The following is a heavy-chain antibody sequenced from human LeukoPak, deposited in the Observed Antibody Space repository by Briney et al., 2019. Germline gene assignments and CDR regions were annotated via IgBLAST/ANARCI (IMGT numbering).Heavy chain of an antibody. J-gene: IGHJ2*01. CDR3: ARLSLMNPQLAYWYFDV. CDR1: GGPFSGYY. D-gene: IGHD1-1*01. V-gene: IGHV4-34*01. CDR2: VTRNGDI. Sequence: PSETLSLTCAVYGGPFSGYYWSWIRQPPGMGLEWIGEVTRNGDINYNPSLKSRVTLSLEASQNKFSLTVNSVSAADTAVYYCARLSLMNPQLAYWYFDVWGRGTLVTVSS.